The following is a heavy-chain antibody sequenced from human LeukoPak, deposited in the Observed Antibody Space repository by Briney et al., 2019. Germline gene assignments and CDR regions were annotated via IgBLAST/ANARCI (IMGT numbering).Heavy chain of an antibody. D-gene: IGHD3-3*01. CDR1: GYTFTDYY. CDR3: ARVYYDFWSGYSPFDY. J-gene: IGHJ4*02. Sequence: ASVKVSCKASGYTFTDYYMHWVRQAPGQGLEWMGCINLYSGGAHYAQKFQDWLSMTRDTSINTAYMELSSLRSDDTAVYYCARVYYDFWSGYSPFDYWGQGTLVTVSS. V-gene: IGHV1-2*04. CDR2: INLYSGGA.